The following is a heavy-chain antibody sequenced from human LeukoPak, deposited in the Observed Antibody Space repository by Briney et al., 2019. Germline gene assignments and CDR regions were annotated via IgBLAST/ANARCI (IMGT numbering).Heavy chain of an antibody. Sequence: ASVKVSCKASGYTFTSYAMHWVRQAPGQRLEWMGWINAGNGNTKYSQKFQGRVTITRDTSASTAYMELSSLRSEDTAVYYCARASSFYYYDSSGFDYSGQGTLVTVSS. CDR2: INAGNGNT. CDR1: GYTFTSYA. CDR3: ARASSFYYYDSSGFDY. J-gene: IGHJ4*02. D-gene: IGHD3-22*01. V-gene: IGHV1-3*01.